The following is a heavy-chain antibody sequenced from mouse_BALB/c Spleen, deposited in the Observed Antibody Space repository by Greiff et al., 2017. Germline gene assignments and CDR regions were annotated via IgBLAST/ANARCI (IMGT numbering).Heavy chain of an antibody. V-gene: IGHV2-2*02. Sequence: VKLVESGPGLVQPSQSLSITCTVSGFSLTSYGVHWVRQSPGKGLEWLGVIWSGGSTDYNAAFISRLSISKDNSKSQVFFKMNSLQANDTAIYYCARNGGKWAAMDYWGQGTSVTVSS. CDR1: GFSLTSYG. J-gene: IGHJ4*01. D-gene: IGHD2-1*01. CDR2: IWSGGST. CDR3: ARNGGKWAAMDY.